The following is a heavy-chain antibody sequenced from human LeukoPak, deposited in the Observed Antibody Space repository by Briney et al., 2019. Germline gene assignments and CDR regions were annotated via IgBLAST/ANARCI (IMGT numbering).Heavy chain of an antibody. V-gene: IGHV4-59*01. CDR3: AREGYSGSYRGQNYYYYGMDV. CDR1: GGSISSYY. D-gene: IGHD1-26*01. Sequence: SKTLSLTCTVSGGSISSYYWSWIRQPPGKGLEWIGYIYYSGSTNYNPSLKSRVTISVDTSKNQFSLKLSSVTAADTAVYYCAREGYSGSYRGQNYYYYGMDVWGQGTTVTVSS. J-gene: IGHJ6*02. CDR2: IYYSGST.